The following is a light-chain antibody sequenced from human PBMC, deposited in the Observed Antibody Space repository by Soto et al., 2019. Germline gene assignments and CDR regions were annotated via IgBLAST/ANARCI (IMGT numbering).Light chain of an antibody. CDR2: TAS. CDR3: QQSDNTPYT. CDR1: QSIRTS. Sequence: DIQMTQSPSSLSASVGDRVTITCRASQSIRTSLNWYQQKPGKAPNLLIYTASSLQSGVPSRFSGSGSGTDFTLIISSLQPEDFATYYCQQSDNTPYTFGQGTKLEIK. J-gene: IGKJ2*01. V-gene: IGKV1-39*01.